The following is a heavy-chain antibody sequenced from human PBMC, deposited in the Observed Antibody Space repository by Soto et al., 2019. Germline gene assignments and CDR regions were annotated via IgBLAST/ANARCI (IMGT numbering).Heavy chain of an antibody. CDR1: GFTFDDYA. Sequence: PGGSLRLCCAASGFTFDDYAMHWVRQAPGKGLEWVSGISWNSGSIGYADSVKGRFTISRDNAKNSLYLQMNSLRAEDTALYYCAKATCSGGSCYTDYWGQGTLVTVSS. D-gene: IGHD2-15*01. CDR3: AKATCSGGSCYTDY. V-gene: IGHV3-9*01. CDR2: ISWNSGSI. J-gene: IGHJ4*02.